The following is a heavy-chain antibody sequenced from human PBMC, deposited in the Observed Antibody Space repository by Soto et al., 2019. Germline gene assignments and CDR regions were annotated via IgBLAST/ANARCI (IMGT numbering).Heavy chain of an antibody. CDR3: ARGGMDV. CDR1: GGAISRGGYN. V-gene: IGHV4-31*03. J-gene: IGHJ6*02. Sequence: SETLSLPSTVSGGAISRGGYNGHRIRQHPGKGLEWIGYIYYSGSTYFNPSLQSRVTVSVDTSKNQFSPKLSSVTAADTAVDKCARGGMDVWGRGTTVTVSS. CDR2: IYYSGST.